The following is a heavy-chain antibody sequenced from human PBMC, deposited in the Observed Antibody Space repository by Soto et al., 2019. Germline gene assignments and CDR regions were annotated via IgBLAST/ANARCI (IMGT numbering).Heavy chain of an antibody. Sequence: SETLSLTCAVSGGSISSGGYSWSWIRQPPGKGLEWIGYIYHSGSTYYNPSLKSRVTISVDRSKNQFSLKLSSVTAADTAVYYCARRYAVAGLLYFDYWGQGTLVTVSS. CDR3: ARRYAVAGLLYFDY. CDR1: GGSISSGGYS. V-gene: IGHV4-30-2*01. CDR2: IYHSGST. D-gene: IGHD1-26*01. J-gene: IGHJ4*02.